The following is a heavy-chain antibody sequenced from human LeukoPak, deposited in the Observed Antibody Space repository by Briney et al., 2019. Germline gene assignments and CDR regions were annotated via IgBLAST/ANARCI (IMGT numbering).Heavy chain of an antibody. CDR3: ARRYCSSTSCNPYFLDF. J-gene: IGHJ4*02. Sequence: HGESLKISCKGSGYTFTNYYIGWVRQMPGKGLEWMGIISPGDSDARYSPSFQGQVTISADKSISTAFLRWSSLKASDSAIYYCARRYCSSTSCNPYFLDFWGQGTLVTVSS. D-gene: IGHD2-2*01. CDR2: ISPGDSDA. V-gene: IGHV5-51*01. CDR1: GYTFTNYY.